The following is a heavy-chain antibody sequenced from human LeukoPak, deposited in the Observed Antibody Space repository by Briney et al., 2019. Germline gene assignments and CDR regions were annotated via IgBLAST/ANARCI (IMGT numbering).Heavy chain of an antibody. D-gene: IGHD5-18*01. J-gene: IGHJ4*02. V-gene: IGHV1-2*02. CDR1: GYTSTGYY. CDR3: ARELLSYGGDDY. Sequence: ASVKVSCKASGYTSTGYYMHWVRQAPGQGLEWMGWINPNSGGTNYAQKFQGRVTMTRDTSISTAYMELSRLRSDDTAVYYCARELLSYGGDDYWGQGTLVTVSS. CDR2: INPNSGGT.